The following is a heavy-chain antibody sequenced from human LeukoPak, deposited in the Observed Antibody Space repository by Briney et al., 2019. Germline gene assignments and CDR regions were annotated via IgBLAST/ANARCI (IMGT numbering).Heavy chain of an antibody. CDR1: GFTFSSYS. CDR2: IRSKAYGGTT. D-gene: IGHD2-15*01. Sequence: PGGSLRLSCAASGFTFSSYSMNWVRQAPGKGLEWVGFIRSKAYGGTTEYAASVKGRFTISRDDSKSIAYLQMNSLKTEDTAVYYCRIVVVVAAPHWGQGTLVTVSS. V-gene: IGHV3-49*04. CDR3: RIVVVVAAPH. J-gene: IGHJ4*02.